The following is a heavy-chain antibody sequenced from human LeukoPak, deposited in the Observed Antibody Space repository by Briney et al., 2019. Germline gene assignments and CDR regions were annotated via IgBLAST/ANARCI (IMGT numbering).Heavy chain of an antibody. CDR1: GFTFSSYA. CDR3: ARALKYCSSTSCSHYFDY. CDR2: ISGYGGTT. J-gene: IGHJ4*02. V-gene: IGHV3-23*01. D-gene: IGHD2-2*01. Sequence: GGSLRLSCAASGFTFSSYAMSWVRQAPGKGLEWVSGISGYGGTTYHADSVEGRFTISRDNAKNSLYLQMNSLRAEDTAVYYCARALKYCSSTSCSHYFDYWGQGTLVTVSS.